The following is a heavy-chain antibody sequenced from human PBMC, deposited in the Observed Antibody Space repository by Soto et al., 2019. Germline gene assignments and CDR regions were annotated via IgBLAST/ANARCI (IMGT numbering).Heavy chain of an antibody. D-gene: IGHD1-1*01. CDR2: IIPIFGTA. CDR3: ARAESRWLQLEYFQH. CDR1: GGTFSSYA. J-gene: IGHJ1*01. Sequence: SVKVSCKASGGTFSSYAISWVRQAPGQGLEWMGGIIPIFGTANYAQKFQGRVTITADESTSTAYMELSSLRSEDTAVYYCARAESRWLQLEYFQHWGQGTLVTVSS. V-gene: IGHV1-69*13.